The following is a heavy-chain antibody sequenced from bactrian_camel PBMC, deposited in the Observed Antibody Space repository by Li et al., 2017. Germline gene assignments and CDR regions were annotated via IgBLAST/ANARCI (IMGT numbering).Heavy chain of an antibody. CDR3: AGDSCLRGCRSQLAPGFVN. J-gene: IGHJ4*01. V-gene: IGHV3S40*01. Sequence: VQLVESGGGSVQPGGSLTLSCDASGYTYSSNCMGRFRQAPGKEREGVAFVYFGGGRTYYADSVKGRFTISQQKGKNTVYLRMNSLNPDDTAMYYCAGDSCLRGCRSQLAPGFVNWGQGTQVTVDS. CDR1: GYTYSSNC. D-gene: IGHD1*01. CDR2: VYFGGGRT.